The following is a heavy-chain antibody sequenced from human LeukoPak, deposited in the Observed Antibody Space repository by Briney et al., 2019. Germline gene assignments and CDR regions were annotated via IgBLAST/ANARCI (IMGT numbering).Heavy chain of an antibody. J-gene: IGHJ4*02. CDR2: ISGGGDYT. D-gene: IGHD3-16*01. Sequence: PGGSLRLSCAASGFTFSSNAMSWVRQAPGRGLEWVAGISGGGDYTYYSDSVKGRFTVSRDNSENTLYLQMNSLRAEDTAVYYCAKGFGPTDYWGQGTLVTVSS. CDR3: AKGFGPTDY. CDR1: GFTFSSNA. V-gene: IGHV3-23*01.